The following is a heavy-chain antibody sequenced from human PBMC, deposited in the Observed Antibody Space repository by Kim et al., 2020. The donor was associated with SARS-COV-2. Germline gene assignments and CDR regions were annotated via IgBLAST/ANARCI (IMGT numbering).Heavy chain of an antibody. D-gene: IGHD1-26*01. CDR3: ARSGGIYYPFDY. V-gene: IGHV4-34*01. J-gene: IGHJ4*02. Sequence: KYHPVLKSRVTISVDTSKNQFSLKLSSVTAADTAVYYCARSGGIYYPFDYWGQGTLVTVSS.